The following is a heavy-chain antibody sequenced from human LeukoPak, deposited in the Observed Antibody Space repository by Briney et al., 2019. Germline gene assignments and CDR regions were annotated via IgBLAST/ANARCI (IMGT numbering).Heavy chain of an antibody. CDR1: GFTFSSYE. J-gene: IGHJ4*02. D-gene: IGHD6-13*01. V-gene: IGHV3-48*03. Sequence: GGSLRLSCAASGFTFSSYEMNWVRQAPGKGLEWVSYISSSGSTIYYADSVKGQFTISRDNAKNSLYLQMNSLRAEDTAVYYCARGYIAAAGLGYWGQGTLVTVSS. CDR3: ARGYIAAAGLGY. CDR2: ISSSGSTI.